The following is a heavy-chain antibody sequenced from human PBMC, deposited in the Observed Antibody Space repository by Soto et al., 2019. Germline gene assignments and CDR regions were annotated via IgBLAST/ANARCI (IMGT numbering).Heavy chain of an antibody. CDR3: ARLPPPHWVDY. J-gene: IGHJ4*02. CDR1: GSSISSSGYY. D-gene: IGHD3-16*01. V-gene: IGHV4-39*01. CDR2: LYYNVGT. Sequence: SETLSLTCTVSGSSISSSGYYWGWIRQPPGRGLEWIGSLYYNVGTYYNPSLKSRVTISEDTSANQFSLMVNSVTAADTAIYYCARLPPPHWVDYSRQGTLVTVSS.